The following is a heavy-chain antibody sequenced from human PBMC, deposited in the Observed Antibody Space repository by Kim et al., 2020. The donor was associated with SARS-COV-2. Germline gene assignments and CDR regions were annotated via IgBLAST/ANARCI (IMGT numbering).Heavy chain of an antibody. Sequence: SETLSLTCTVSGGSISSSSYYWGWIRQPPGKGLEWIGSIYYSGSTYYNPSLKSRVTISVDTSKNQFSLKLSSVTAADTAVYYCASHYGPKFDYWGQGTLVTVSS. V-gene: IGHV4-39*01. CDR3: ASHYGPKFDY. CDR1: GGSISSSSYY. CDR2: IYYSGST. D-gene: IGHD3-10*01. J-gene: IGHJ4*02.